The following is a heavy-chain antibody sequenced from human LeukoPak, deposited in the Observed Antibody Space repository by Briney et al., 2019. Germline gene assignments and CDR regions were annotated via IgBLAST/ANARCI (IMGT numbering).Heavy chain of an antibody. V-gene: IGHV4-4*07. CDR3: ARMRPYDSTGYSPGHYMDV. D-gene: IGHD3-22*01. CDR1: GGPMFGFY. CDR2: FYVGVGP. J-gene: IGHJ6*03. Sequence: PSETLSLTCSVSGGPMFGFYWSWIRQTAGEGLKWLGRFYVGVGPNYNPSLKSRATMSVDTSKNQFVLKLSAVTAADTAVYYCARMRPYDSTGYSPGHYMDVWGKGTTVTVYS.